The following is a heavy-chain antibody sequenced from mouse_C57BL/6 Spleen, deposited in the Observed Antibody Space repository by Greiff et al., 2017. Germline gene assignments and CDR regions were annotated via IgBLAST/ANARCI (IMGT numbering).Heavy chain of an antibody. Sequence: EVQLVESGGGLVKPGGSLKLSCAASGFTFSSYAMSWVRQTPEKRLEWVATISDGGSYTYYPDNVKGRFTISRDNAKNNLYLQMSHLKSEDTAMYYCARETTTVYFDYWGQGTTLTVSS. CDR3: ARETTTVYFDY. CDR2: ISDGGSYT. V-gene: IGHV5-4*01. D-gene: IGHD1-1*01. CDR1: GFTFSSYA. J-gene: IGHJ2*01.